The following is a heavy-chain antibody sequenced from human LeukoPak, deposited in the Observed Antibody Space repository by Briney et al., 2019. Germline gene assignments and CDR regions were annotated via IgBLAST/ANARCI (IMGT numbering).Heavy chain of an antibody. CDR1: GGSISSGGYS. CDR2: IYHSGST. D-gene: IGHD6-19*01. CDR3: ARVPAVAGTLYYYGMDV. V-gene: IGHV4-30-2*01. J-gene: IGHJ6*02. Sequence: SETLSLTCAVSGGSISSGGYSWSCIRQPPGKGLEWIGYIYHSGSTYYNPSLKSRVTISVDTSKNQFSLKLSSVTAADTAVYYCARVPAVAGTLYYYGMDVWGQGTTVTVSS.